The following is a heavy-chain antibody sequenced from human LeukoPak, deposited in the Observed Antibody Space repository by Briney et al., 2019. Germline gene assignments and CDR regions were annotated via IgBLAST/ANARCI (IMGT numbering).Heavy chain of an antibody. V-gene: IGHV3-7*01. CDR3: ARWHYGLPNWFDP. D-gene: IGHD3-10*01. Sequence: GGSLRLSCVASGFIFNNYWMSWVRQVPGKGLEWVANMKKDGSEKYYVDSVKGRFTISRDNAKNSLYLQMNSLRAEDTAVYYCARWHYGLPNWFDPWGQGTLVTVSS. CDR1: GFIFNNYW. CDR2: MKKDGSEK. J-gene: IGHJ5*02.